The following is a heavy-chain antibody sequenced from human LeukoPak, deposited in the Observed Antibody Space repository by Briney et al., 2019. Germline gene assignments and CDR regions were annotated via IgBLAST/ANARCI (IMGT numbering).Heavy chain of an antibody. CDR3: AKDGLAGSRRRYYFDY. CDR1: GFTFGDYA. CDR2: ISWNSGSI. D-gene: IGHD3/OR15-3a*01. J-gene: IGHJ4*02. Sequence: GGPLRLSCAASGFTFGDYAMHWVRQAPGKGLEWVSGISWNSGSIGYADSVKGRFTISRDNAKNSLYLQMNSLRAEDTALYYCAKDGLAGSRRRYYFDYWGQGTLVTVSS. V-gene: IGHV3-9*01.